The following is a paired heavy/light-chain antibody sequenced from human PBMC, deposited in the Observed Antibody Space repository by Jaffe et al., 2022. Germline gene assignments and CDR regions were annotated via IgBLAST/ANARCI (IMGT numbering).Light chain of an antibody. J-gene: IGKJ4*01. V-gene: IGKV4-1*01. Sequence: DIVMTQSPDSLAVSLGERATINCKSSQSVLYSSNNKNYLAWYQQKPGQPPKLLIYWASTRESGVPDRFSGSGSGTDFTLTISSLQAEDVAVYYCQQYYSTPRLTFGGGTKVEIK. CDR3: QQYYSTPRLT. CDR2: WAS. CDR1: QSVLYSSNNKNY.
Heavy chain of an antibody. Sequence: QVQLVQSGAEVKKPGASVKVSCKASGYTFTGYYMHWVRQAPGQGLEWMGRINPNSGGTNYAQKFQGRVTMTRDTSISTAYMELSRLRSDDTAVYYCAREPLNRNLGGGLVYFQHWGQGTLVTVSS. CDR3: AREPLNRNLGGGLVYFQH. V-gene: IGHV1-2*06. CDR1: GYTFTGYY. J-gene: IGHJ1*01. CDR2: INPNSGGT. D-gene: IGHD3-16*01.